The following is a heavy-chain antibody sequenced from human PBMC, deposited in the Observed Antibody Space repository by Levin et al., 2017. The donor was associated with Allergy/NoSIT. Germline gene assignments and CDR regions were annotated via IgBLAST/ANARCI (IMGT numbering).Heavy chain of an antibody. CDR3: AKDAIRGSDQPYYFDY. J-gene: IGHJ4*02. V-gene: IGHV3-23*01. CDR1: GFTFNNYA. CDR2: IINSGVGT. D-gene: IGHD6-19*01. Sequence: PGASVKVSCAASGFTFNNYAMSWVRQAPGKGLEWVSAIINSGVGTYYADSVKGRFTISRDNSKNTMYLQMNSLRADDTAVYFCAKDAIRGSDQPYYFDYWGQGTLVTASS.